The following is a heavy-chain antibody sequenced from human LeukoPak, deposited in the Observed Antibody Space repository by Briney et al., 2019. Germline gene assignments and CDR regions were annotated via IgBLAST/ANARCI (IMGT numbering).Heavy chain of an antibody. J-gene: IGHJ3*01. CDR3: ASPHCTDPDCYGPWAFDV. D-gene: IGHD2-21*02. CDR2: IIPIIGTP. V-gene: IGHV1-69*01. Sequence: ASVKVSCKASGGTFSNRIFSWVRQAPGQGLEWLGAIIPIIGTPNYAQKFQGRVTISADESTTTTYMELSSLRSEDTATYYCASPHCTDPDCYGPWAFDVWGQGTVVTVSS. CDR1: GGTFSNRI.